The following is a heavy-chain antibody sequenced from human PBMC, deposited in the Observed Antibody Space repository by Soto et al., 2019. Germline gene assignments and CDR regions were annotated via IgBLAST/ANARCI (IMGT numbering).Heavy chain of an antibody. CDR2: INIGNGDT. D-gene: IGHD1-1*01. Sequence: ASVKVSCKTSGYTFTTYAMHWVRQAPGQRLEWMGWINIGNGDTKFSQKFQGRVTFTRDTSASTAYMELSSLRSEDTAVYYCARHGMGTYHFDYWGQGTLVTVSS. CDR3: ARHGMGTYHFDY. CDR1: GYTFTTYA. V-gene: IGHV1-3*04. J-gene: IGHJ4*02.